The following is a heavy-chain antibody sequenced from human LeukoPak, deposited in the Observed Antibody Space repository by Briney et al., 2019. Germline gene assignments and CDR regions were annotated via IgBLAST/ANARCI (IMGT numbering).Heavy chain of an antibody. D-gene: IGHD3-9*01. Sequence: PSETLSLTCTVSGGSISSYYWSWIRQPPGKGLEWIGYIYYSGSTNYNPSLKSRVTISVDTSKNQFSLKLSSVTAADTAVYYCARGYRYYDILTGYYPYYYYMDAWGKGTTVTVSS. CDR1: GGSISSYY. V-gene: IGHV4-59*01. CDR2: IYYSGST. J-gene: IGHJ6*03. CDR3: ARGYRYYDILTGYYPYYYYMDA.